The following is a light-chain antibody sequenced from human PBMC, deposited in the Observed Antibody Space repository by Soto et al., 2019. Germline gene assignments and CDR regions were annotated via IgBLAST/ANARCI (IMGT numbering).Light chain of an antibody. CDR1: QSLLHSNGYNY. J-gene: IGKJ3*01. Sequence: DIVMTQSPLSLPVTPGEPASISCRSSQSLLHSNGYNYLDWYLQTPGQSPQLLIYLGSNRASGVPDRFSGSGAGTDFTLKISRVEAEDVGVYYCMQALQTPLFTFGPGTKVDIK. V-gene: IGKV2-28*01. CDR2: LGS. CDR3: MQALQTPLFT.